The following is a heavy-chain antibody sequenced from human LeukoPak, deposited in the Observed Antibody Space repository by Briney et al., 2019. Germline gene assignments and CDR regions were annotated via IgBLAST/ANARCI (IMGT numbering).Heavy chain of an antibody. CDR3: ARGRVVGATPPYYFDY. Sequence: PSETLSLTCTVSGGSISSSSYYWGWIRQPPGTGLEWIGSIYYSGSTYYNPSLKSRVTISVDTSKNQFSLKLSSVTAADTAVYYCARGRVVGATPPYYFDYWGQGTLVTVSS. V-gene: IGHV4-39*07. CDR1: GGSISSSSYY. J-gene: IGHJ4*02. CDR2: IYYSGST. D-gene: IGHD1-26*01.